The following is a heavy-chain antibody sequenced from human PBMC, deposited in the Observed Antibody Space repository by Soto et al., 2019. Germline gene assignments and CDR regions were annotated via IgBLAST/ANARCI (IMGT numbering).Heavy chain of an antibody. CDR2: INQDGSEK. CDR3: TRISRSEVGDF. Sequence: GGSLRLSCAASGFPFTGSWMNWVRQAPGKGLEWVANINQDGSEKYYVDSVRGRFTISRDNAKNSLYLRMNSLRAEDTAIYYCTRISRSEVGDFWGQGTLVTVSS. D-gene: IGHD2-2*01. V-gene: IGHV3-7*01. CDR1: GFPFTGSW. J-gene: IGHJ4*02.